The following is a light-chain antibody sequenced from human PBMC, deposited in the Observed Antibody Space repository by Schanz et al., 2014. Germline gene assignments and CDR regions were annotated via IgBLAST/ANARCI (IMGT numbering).Light chain of an antibody. Sequence: EIVLTQSPGTLSLSPGERATLSCKASQSISGYDLAWYQQKPGQAPRLLIYGAFDRATGIPDRFSGSGSGTVFTLTISSLKPEDFAVYYCQQYGSSPVTFGGGTKV. CDR1: QSISGYD. CDR2: GAF. CDR3: QQYGSSPVT. J-gene: IGKJ4*01. V-gene: IGKV3-20*01.